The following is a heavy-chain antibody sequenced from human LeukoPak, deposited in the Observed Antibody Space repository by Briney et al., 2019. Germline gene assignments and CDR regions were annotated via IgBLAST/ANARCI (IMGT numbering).Heavy chain of an antibody. J-gene: IGHJ5*02. D-gene: IGHD3-10*01. CDR1: GGSFSGYY. CDR2: INHSGST. Sequence: SETLSLTCAVYGGSFSGYYWSWIRQPPGKGLEWIGEINHSGSTKYNPSPKSRVTISVEKSKNQFPLKLSCVTAADTAVYYCAGGYYITMVRGVPPLDCRFDPWGQGTLVTVSS. V-gene: IGHV4-34*01. CDR3: AGGYYITMVRGVPPLDCRFDP.